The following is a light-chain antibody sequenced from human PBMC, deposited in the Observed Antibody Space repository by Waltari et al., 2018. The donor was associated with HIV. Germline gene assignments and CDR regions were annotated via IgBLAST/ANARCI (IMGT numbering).Light chain of an antibody. CDR2: WAS. CDR1: QSLLHSSNNKNP. Sequence: DIVMTQSPESLAVSLGERATINCRSSQSLLHSSNNKNPVAWYQQKAGQPPKLLIYWASTRGSGVPDRFNGSGSGTDFTLTSTNFQAEDVAIYYCQQFYNSPVTCGGGTKVEI. J-gene: IGKJ4*01. CDR3: QQFYNSPVT. V-gene: IGKV4-1*01.